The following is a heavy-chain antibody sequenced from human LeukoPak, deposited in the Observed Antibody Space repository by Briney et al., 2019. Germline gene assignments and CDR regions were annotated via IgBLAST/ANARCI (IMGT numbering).Heavy chain of an antibody. J-gene: IGHJ4*02. Sequence: SETLSLTCTVSGGSISSGGYYWSWIRQHPGKGLEWIGYIYDSGSTYYNPSLKSRVTISVDTSKNQFSLKLSSVTAADTAVYYCARGFSYYYDSSGYYYFDYWGQGTLVTVSS. CDR3: ARGFSYYYDSSGYYYFDY. D-gene: IGHD3-22*01. CDR1: GGSISSGGYY. V-gene: IGHV4-31*03. CDR2: IYDSGST.